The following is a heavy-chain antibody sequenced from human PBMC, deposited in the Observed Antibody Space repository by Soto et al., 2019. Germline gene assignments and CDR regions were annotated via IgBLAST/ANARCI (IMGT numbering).Heavy chain of an antibody. CDR1: GGTFSSYA. CDR2: IIPISGTA. J-gene: IGHJ6*02. D-gene: IGHD2-2*01. Sequence: QVQLVQSGAEVKKPGSSVKVSCKASGGTFSSYAISWVRQAPGQGLEWMGGIIPISGTANYAQKFQGRVTITAAESTSTAYMELSSLRSEDTAVYYCARSQGSSTSLEVYYYYYYGMDVWGQGTTVT. CDR3: ARSQGSSTSLEVYYYYYYGMDV. V-gene: IGHV1-69*01.